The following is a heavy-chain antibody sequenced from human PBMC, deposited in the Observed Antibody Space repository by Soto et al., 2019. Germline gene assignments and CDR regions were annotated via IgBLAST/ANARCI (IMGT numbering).Heavy chain of an antibody. D-gene: IGHD1-1*01. CDR3: ATSCYNPLDYYYRIDV. V-gene: IGHV5-51*01. CDR1: GYSFTSYW. CDR2: LYPGDSDT. J-gene: IGHJ6*02. Sequence: GEALKISCKGSGYSFTSYWIGWVRQMPGKGLEWMGILYPGDSDTRYSPSFQGQVTISADKSISTAYLQWSSLKASDTAMYYCATSCYNPLDYYYRIDVCVQGTTVIVSS.